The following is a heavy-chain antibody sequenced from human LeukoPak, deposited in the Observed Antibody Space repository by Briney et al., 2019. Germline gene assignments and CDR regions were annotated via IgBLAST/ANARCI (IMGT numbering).Heavy chain of an antibody. CDR1: GFTFSTQW. V-gene: IGHV3-21*01. CDR3: AREERDGYNYYWYFDL. CDR2: ISSSSIYI. Sequence: PGGSLRLSCAASGFTFSTQWMSWVRQAPGKGLEWVSSISSSSIYIYYADSVKGRFTISRDNAKNSLYLQISSLRAEDTAMYYCAREERDGYNYYWYFDLWGRGTLVTVSS. J-gene: IGHJ2*01. D-gene: IGHD5-24*01.